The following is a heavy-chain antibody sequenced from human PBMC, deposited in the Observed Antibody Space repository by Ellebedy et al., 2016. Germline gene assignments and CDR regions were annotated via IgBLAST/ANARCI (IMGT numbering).Heavy chain of an antibody. CDR3: ARVPVSGLTPVVFDY. D-gene: IGHD2-21*01. CDR1: GFPISSGFS. Sequence: SETLSLTCTVSGFPISSGFSWGWIRQPPGKGLEWIANIYYSGSTYYNPALKSRVTISVDTSKKQFSLKVSSVTAADTAVYYCARVPVSGLTPVVFDYWGQGTLVTVSS. J-gene: IGHJ4*02. V-gene: IGHV4-38-2*02. CDR2: IYYSGST.